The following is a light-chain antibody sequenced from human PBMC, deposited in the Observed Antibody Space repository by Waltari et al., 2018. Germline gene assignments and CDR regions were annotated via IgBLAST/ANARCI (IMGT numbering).Light chain of an antibody. V-gene: IGKV1-39*01. J-gene: IGKJ2*01. CDR2: AAS. CDR3: QQSYRTPRT. Sequence: DIQMTQSPSSLSASVGDRVTITCRASQSISSYLNWYQQKPGKAPKHLIYAASTLQSGVPSRFSGSGSGTDFTLTISSLQPEDFATYYCQQSYRTPRTFGQGTKLEIK. CDR1: QSISSY.